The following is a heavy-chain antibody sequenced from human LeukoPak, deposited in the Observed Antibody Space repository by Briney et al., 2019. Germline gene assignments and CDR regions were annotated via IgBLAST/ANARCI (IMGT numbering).Heavy chain of an antibody. J-gene: IGHJ4*02. V-gene: IGHV3-23*01. CDR2: ISGSGGGT. Sequence: GGSLRLSCAASGFTISSYGMSWVRQAPGKGLEWVSYISGSGGGTLYADSVKGRFSISRDNSKNTLYLQMNSLRVEDTAVYYCAKPTGPNYFDYWGRGALVTVSS. D-gene: IGHD1-14*01. CDR3: AKPTGPNYFDY. CDR1: GFTISSYG.